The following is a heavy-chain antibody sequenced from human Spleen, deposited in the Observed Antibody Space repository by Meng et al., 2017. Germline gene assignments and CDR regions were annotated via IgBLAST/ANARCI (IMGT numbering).Heavy chain of an antibody. Sequence: VQLQESGPGLVQSSGTPSLTCAVYGDSIRSDNWWGWVRQPPGKGLEWIGEIYNSGSTNYNPSLKSRITISVDKPKNQFSLTLSSVTAADTAAYYCTKNDFYCLGYWGQGTLVTVSS. D-gene: IGHD2-21*01. J-gene: IGHJ4*02. CDR1: GDSIRSDNW. CDR3: TKNDFYCLGY. V-gene: IGHV4-4*02. CDR2: IYNSGST.